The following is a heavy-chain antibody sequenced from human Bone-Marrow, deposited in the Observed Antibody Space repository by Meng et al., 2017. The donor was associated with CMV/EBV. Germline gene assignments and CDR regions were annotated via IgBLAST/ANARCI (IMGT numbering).Heavy chain of an antibody. Sequence: GPTLVKPTPTLTLTCTYSGFSLSTTAMRVSWIRQPPGKGLEWLARIDWDDDKYYSRSLRTRLTIPKDTSKNHVVLTMANMDPADTDTYDGARMSSYSRTWFLDYWGQGTLVTVSS. V-gene: IGHV2-70D*14. D-gene: IGHD6-13*01. CDR3: ARMSSYSRTWFLDY. CDR2: IDWDDDK. CDR1: GFSLSTTAMR. J-gene: IGHJ4*01.